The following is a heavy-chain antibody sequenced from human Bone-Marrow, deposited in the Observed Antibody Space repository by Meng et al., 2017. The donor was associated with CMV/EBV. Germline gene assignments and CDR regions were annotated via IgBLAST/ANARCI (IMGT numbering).Heavy chain of an antibody. CDR3: ARGYGGTVNPTIGYYYYGTDV. Sequence: ASVKVSCKASGYTFTSYGISWVRQAPGQGLEWMGWISAYNGNTNYAQKLQGRVTMTTDTSTSTAYMELRSLRSDDTAVYYCARGYGGTVNPTIGYYYYGTDVWGQGTTVTSP. V-gene: IGHV1-18*01. J-gene: IGHJ6*02. CDR2: ISAYNGNT. D-gene: IGHD3-16*01. CDR1: GYTFTSYG.